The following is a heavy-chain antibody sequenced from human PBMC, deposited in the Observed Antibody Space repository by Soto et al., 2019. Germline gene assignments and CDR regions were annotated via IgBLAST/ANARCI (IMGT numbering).Heavy chain of an antibody. CDR1: AFSFKSYS. CDR2: TSFDGSNR. D-gene: IGHD3-10*01. J-gene: IGHJ4*02. Sequence: QVHLVASGGGVVQPGRSLRLSCAASAFSFKSYSMHWVRHAPGKGLEWVAFTSFDGSNRFYADSVKGRFTVSRDNSKNTLDLDMSNMEADDTAVYYCARGDSSWSHYSSLYGFLLYNCDYWGQGTLVTVSS. CDR3: ARGDSSWSHYSSLYGFLLYNCDY. V-gene: IGHV3-30*03.